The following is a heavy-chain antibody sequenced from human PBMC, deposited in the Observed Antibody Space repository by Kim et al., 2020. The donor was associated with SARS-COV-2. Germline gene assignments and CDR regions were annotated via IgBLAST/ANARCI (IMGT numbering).Heavy chain of an antibody. J-gene: IGHJ6*03. V-gene: IGHV3-23*01. CDR3: AKDGHGQHWYYYMDV. D-gene: IGHD1-1*01. Sequence: AASVKGRFAMSRDNYRNPVYLHMSSLRAEDTAVYYCAKDGHGQHWYYYMDVWGKGTTVTVSS.